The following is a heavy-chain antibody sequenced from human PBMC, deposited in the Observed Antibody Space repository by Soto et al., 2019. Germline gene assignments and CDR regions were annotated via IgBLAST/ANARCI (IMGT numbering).Heavy chain of an antibody. V-gene: IGHV4-34*01. Sequence: SETLSLTCAVYGGSFSGYYWSWIRQPPGKGLEWIGEINHSGSTNYNPSLKSRVTISVDTSKNQFSLKLSSVTAADTAVYYCARSPPMVRGGDWYFDLWGRGTLVTVSS. J-gene: IGHJ2*01. D-gene: IGHD3-10*01. CDR2: INHSGST. CDR3: ARSPPMVRGGDWYFDL. CDR1: GGSFSGYY.